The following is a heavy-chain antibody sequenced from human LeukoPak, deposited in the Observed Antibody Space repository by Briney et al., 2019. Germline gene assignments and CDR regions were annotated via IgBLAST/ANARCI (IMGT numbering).Heavy chain of an antibody. CDR1: GFTFSSYA. Sequence: PGGSLRLSCAASGFTFSSYAMTWVRQAPGKGLEWVSSITYSGGSIHYADSVKGRFTISRDNSKNTLYVQMNSLRAEDTAVYYCAKMGIIGSGWLGHVYWGQGTLVTVSS. CDR2: ITYSGGSI. V-gene: IGHV3-23*01. D-gene: IGHD6-19*01. J-gene: IGHJ4*02. CDR3: AKMGIIGSGWLGHVY.